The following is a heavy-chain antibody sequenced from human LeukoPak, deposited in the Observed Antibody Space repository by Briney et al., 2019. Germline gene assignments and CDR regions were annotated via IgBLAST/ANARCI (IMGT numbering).Heavy chain of an antibody. CDR3: ARDDGPGVFDF. CDR1: GGSISGFY. Sequence: SETLSLTCTVSGGSISGFYWSWIRQPAGKGLQWIGRIYSSGSTDFNPSLKSRVAMSVDTSKNHFSLKLNSVTAADTAVYYCARDDGPGVFDFWGQGTLVTVSS. CDR2: IYSSGST. D-gene: IGHD3-3*01. V-gene: IGHV4-4*07. J-gene: IGHJ4*02.